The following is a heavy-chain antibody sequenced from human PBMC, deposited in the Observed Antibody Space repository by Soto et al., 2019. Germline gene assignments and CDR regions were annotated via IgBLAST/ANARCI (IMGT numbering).Heavy chain of an antibody. CDR3: ARVLVYPIQLTDYYYYGMDV. CDR2: ISYDGSNK. Sequence: GGSLRLSCAASGFTFSSYAMHWVRQAPGKGLEWVAVISYDGSNKYYADSVKGRFTISRDNSKNTLYLQMNSLRAEDTAVYYCARVLVYPIQLTDYYYYGMDVWGQGTTVTVSS. D-gene: IGHD5-18*01. J-gene: IGHJ6*02. CDR1: GFTFSSYA. V-gene: IGHV3-30-3*01.